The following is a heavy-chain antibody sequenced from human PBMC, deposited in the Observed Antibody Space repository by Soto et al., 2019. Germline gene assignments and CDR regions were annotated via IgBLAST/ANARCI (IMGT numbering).Heavy chain of an antibody. V-gene: IGHV2-5*02. CDR1: GFSLSSTRMA. J-gene: IGHJ4*02. CDR2: IYWDDDK. D-gene: IGHD6-19*01. Sequence: QITLKESGPTLVKPTQTLTLTCTFSGFSLSSTRMAVGWIRQPPGKALEWLALIYWDDDKRYSPFLKSRLTITNDTSKNQVVLTMSNMDPVYTARYYCAHIVVGGLGYYFDYWGQGTMVTVSS. CDR3: AHIVVGGLGYYFDY.